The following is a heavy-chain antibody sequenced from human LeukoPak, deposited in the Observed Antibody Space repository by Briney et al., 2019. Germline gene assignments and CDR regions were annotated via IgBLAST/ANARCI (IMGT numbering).Heavy chain of an antibody. J-gene: IGHJ3*01. CDR1: GYRFSNYW. Sequence: GESLKISCKGSGYRFSNYWSAWVRQMPGKGLEWMGIIFPDDYDTRYSPSCQGQVTISADKSVNMASLQCSRLNATDTAMYYCARPNITSYYDSRGYDAFDVWGQGTMVTVSS. CDR3: ARPNITSYYDSRGYDAFDV. CDR2: IFPDDYDT. V-gene: IGHV5-51*01. D-gene: IGHD3-22*01.